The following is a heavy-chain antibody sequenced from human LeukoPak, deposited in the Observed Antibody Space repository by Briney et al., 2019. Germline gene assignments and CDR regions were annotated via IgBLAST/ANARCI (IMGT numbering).Heavy chain of an antibody. V-gene: IGHV3-7*01. CDR2: IKQDGSEK. CDR1: GFTFSSYW. J-gene: IGHJ6*02. CDR3: GRSIRFFGVVYYYYGMDV. Sequence: GGSLRLSCAASGFTFSSYWMSWVRQAPGKGLEWVANIKQDGSEKYYVDSVKGRFTISRDNAKNSLYLQMNSLRAEDTAVYYCGRSIRFFGVVYYYYGMDVWGQGTTVTASS. D-gene: IGHD3-3*01.